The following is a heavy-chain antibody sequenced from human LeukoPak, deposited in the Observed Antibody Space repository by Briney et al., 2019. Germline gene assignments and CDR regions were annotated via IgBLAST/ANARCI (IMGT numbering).Heavy chain of an antibody. V-gene: IGHV3-7*01. CDR3: ARAEWGYRSRWYGDEHYDYYMDV. J-gene: IGHJ6*03. CDR1: GFTFSSHW. D-gene: IGHD6-13*01. Sequence: RGSLRPSCAASGFTFSSHWNSWVRQAPGKGLGWVANIKQDGTEKYYMDSVTGRFTISRDNAKKSLYLQMNSLRVEDTAVYYCARAEWGYRSRWYGDEHYDYYMDVWGKGTTVTISS. CDR2: IKQDGTEK.